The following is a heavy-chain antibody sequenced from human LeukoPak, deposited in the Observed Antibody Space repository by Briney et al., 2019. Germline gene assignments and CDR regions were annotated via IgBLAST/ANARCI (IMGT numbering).Heavy chain of an antibody. J-gene: IGHJ4*02. CDR2: INHSGST. V-gene: IGHV4-34*01. CDR3: ARDPGG. Sequence: SETLSLTCAVYGGSFSGYYWSWIRQPPGKGLEWIGEINHSGSTNYNPSLKSRVTISVDTSKNQFSLKLSSVTAADTAVYYCARDPGGWGQGTLVTVSS. D-gene: IGHD1-26*01. CDR1: GGSFSGYY.